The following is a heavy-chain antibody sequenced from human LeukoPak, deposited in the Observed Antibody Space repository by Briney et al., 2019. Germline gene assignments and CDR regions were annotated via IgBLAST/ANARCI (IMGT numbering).Heavy chain of an antibody. D-gene: IGHD6-6*01. CDR1: GYTFTGYY. Sequence: ASVKVSCKASGYTFTGYYMHWVRQAPGQGLEWMGWINPNSGGTNYAQKFQGRVTMTRDTSISTAYMELSRLRSDDTAVYYCARTSIAARPEWYYYYMDVWGKGTTVTVSS. J-gene: IGHJ6*03. CDR2: INPNSGGT. CDR3: ARTSIAARPEWYYYYMDV. V-gene: IGHV1-2*02.